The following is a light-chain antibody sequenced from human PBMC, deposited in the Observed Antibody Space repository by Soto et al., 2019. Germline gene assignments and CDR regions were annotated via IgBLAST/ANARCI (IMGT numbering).Light chain of an antibody. CDR1: QDIGIS. CDR3: LQDYNYPIT. Sequence: AIQMTQSPSSLSASVGDRVTITCRASQDIGISLGWYQQKPGKAPNLLIYAASSLQSGVPSTFSGSGSGTDFTLTISSLQPEDFATYYCLQDYNYPITFGPGTKVEIK. CDR2: AAS. J-gene: IGKJ3*01. V-gene: IGKV1-6*01.